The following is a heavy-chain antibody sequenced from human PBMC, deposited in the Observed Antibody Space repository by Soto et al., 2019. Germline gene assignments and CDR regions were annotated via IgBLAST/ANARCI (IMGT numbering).Heavy chain of an antibody. CDR3: AREFDDDFWSGYYNDY. Sequence: ESVGGVVQPGRSLRLSCAASGFTFSSYGMHWVRQAPGKGLEWVAVIWYDGSNKYYADSVKGRFTISRDNSKNTLYLQMNSLRAEDTAVYYCAREFDDDFWSGYYNDYWGQGTLVTVSS. D-gene: IGHD3-3*01. V-gene: IGHV3-33*01. CDR1: GFTFSSYG. J-gene: IGHJ4*02. CDR2: IWYDGSNK.